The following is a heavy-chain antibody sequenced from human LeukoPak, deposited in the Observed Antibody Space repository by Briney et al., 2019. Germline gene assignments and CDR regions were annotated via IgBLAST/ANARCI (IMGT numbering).Heavy chain of an antibody. CDR3: ARGTMNLDY. V-gene: IGHV1-2*02. J-gene: IGHJ4*02. D-gene: IGHD3-22*01. CDR1: GYTFIGYY. CDR2: INPHSGDT. Sequence: GASVKVSCKASGYTFIGYYMHWVRQAPGQGLEWMGWINPHSGDTVYAQKFQGRLTMTRDTSISTAYMELSRLRPDDTAVYYCARGTMNLDYWGQGSLVTVSS.